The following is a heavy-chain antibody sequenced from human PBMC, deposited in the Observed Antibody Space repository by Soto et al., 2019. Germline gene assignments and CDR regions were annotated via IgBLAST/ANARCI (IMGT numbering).Heavy chain of an antibody. J-gene: IGHJ6*02. CDR2: INPSGGST. V-gene: IGHV1-46*01. Sequence: ASVKVSCKASGYTFTSYYMHWVRQAPGQGLEWMGIINPSGGSTSYAQKFQGRVTITRDTSTSTVYMELSSLRSEDTAVYYCARAAYWSGYDNYYYYGMDVWGQGTTVTVSS. CDR1: GYTFTSYY. CDR3: ARAAYWSGYDNYYYYGMDV. D-gene: IGHD3-3*01.